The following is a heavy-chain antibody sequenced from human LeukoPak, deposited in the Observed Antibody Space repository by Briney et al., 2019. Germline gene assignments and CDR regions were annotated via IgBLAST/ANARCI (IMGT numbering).Heavy chain of an antibody. CDR2: IIPIFGIA. J-gene: IGHJ4*02. CDR3: ARTSSGWYEGNHLGY. Sequence: GASVKVSCKASGGTFSSYAISWVRQAPGQGLEWMGRIIPIFGIANYAQKFQGRVTITADKSTSTAYMELSSLRSEDTAVYYCARTSSGWYEGNHLGYWGQGTLVTVSS. CDR1: GGTFSSYA. V-gene: IGHV1-69*04. D-gene: IGHD6-19*01.